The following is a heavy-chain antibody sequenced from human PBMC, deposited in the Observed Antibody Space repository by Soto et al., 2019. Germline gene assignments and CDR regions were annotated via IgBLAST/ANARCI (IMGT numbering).Heavy chain of an antibody. CDR2: ISAYDDNT. J-gene: IGHJ6*02. D-gene: IGHD3-22*01. Sequence: QAQLVQTGPEVKKPGASVKVSCKASGYRFTSYGISWVRQAPGQGLEWLGGISAYDDNTKYALTLQGRVSMSTDTSTNTAYMELRSLRSDDTAMYYCARSGYYDRSGSRNYHYYGMNVWGQGTTVTVSS. CDR1: GYRFTSYG. CDR3: ARSGYYDRSGSRNYHYYGMNV. V-gene: IGHV1-18*01.